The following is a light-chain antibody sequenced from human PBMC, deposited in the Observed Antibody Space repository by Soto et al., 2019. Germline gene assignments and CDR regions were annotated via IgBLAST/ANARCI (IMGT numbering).Light chain of an antibody. CDR2: AAS. Sequence: DIQMTQSPSSLSASVGDRVTITCRASQSISSFLNWYQKKPGKAPKLLIYAASSLQRGVPSRFSGRRSGTGFTLTISSLQHEDFATYHYQQSYSTPRTFGQQNNVQIK. CDR3: QQSYSTPRT. V-gene: IGKV1-39*01. J-gene: IGKJ1*01. CDR1: QSISSF.